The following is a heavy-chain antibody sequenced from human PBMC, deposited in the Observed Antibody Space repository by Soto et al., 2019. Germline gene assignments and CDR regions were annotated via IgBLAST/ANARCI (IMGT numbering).Heavy chain of an antibody. D-gene: IGHD3-3*01. CDR1: GFTFSNYA. CDR3: AKDQGPNVLRFLEWLSMGDWFDP. V-gene: IGHV3-23*01. Sequence: VQLLESGGGLVQPGGSLRLSCAASGFTFSNYAMSWVRQAPGKGLEWVSAISGSGGSTYYADSVKGRFTVSKDNSKNTLYLQMNSLRAEDTAVYYCAKDQGPNVLRFLEWLSMGDWFDPWGQGTLVTVSS. J-gene: IGHJ5*02. CDR2: ISGSGGST.